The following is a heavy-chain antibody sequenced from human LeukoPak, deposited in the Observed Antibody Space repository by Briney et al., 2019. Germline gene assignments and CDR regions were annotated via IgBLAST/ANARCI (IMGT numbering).Heavy chain of an antibody. CDR1: GYSFTSYW. CDR2: IYPDDSDT. D-gene: IGHD2-8*01. V-gene: IGHV5-51*01. Sequence: PGESLKISCKGSGYSFTSYWIGWVRQMPGEGLEWMGIIYPDDSDTRYSPSFEGQVIISVDKSISTAYLQWSSLKASDTATYYCARHGHCTNGVCYSNYYYYMDVWGKGTTVTVSS. J-gene: IGHJ6*03. CDR3: ARHGHCTNGVCYSNYYYYMDV.